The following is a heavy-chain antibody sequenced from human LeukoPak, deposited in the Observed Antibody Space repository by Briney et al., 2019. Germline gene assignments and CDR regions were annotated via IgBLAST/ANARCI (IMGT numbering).Heavy chain of an antibody. CDR3: AREGFYSGLDI. V-gene: IGHV3-21*01. J-gene: IGHJ6*02. CDR1: GFRFSGYS. CDR2: LGSTISYI. Sequence: GGSLRLSCVGSGFRFSGYSMKWFRPAPGKGLEWVSYLGSTISYISYSDSVKGRFTISRDNAKSSLYLQMNSLRVEDTALYYCAREGFYSGLDIWGQGTMVTVSS.